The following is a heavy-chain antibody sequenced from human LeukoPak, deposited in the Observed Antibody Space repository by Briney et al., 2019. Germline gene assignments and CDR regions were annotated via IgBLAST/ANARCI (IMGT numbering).Heavy chain of an antibody. V-gene: IGHV1-2*02. D-gene: IGHD3-3*01. J-gene: IGHJ6*03. CDR3: ARVPIYYYYMDV. CDR1: GYTFTGYY. CDR2: INPNSGGT. Sequence: ASVKVSCKASGYTFTGYYMHWVRQAPGQGLEWMGWINPNSGGTNYAQKFQGRVTMTRDTSISTAYMELSRLRSDDTAVYYVARVPIYYYYMDVGGKGTTVTVSS.